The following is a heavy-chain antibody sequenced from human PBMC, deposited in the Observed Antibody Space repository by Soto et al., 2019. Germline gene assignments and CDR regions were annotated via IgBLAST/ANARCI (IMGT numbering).Heavy chain of an antibody. CDR1: GGSISSSSYY. D-gene: IGHD2-2*01. V-gene: IGHV4-39*01. J-gene: IGHJ6*02. CDR3: ARLSGKAYQLLLGPPRYYYYYSMDV. CDR2: IYYSGST. Sequence: SETLSLTCTVSGGSISSSSYYWGWIRQPPGKGLEWIGSIYYSGSTYYNPSLKSRVTISVDTSKNQFSLKLSSVTAADTAVYYCARLSGKAYQLLLGPPRYYYYYSMDVWGQGTTVTVSS.